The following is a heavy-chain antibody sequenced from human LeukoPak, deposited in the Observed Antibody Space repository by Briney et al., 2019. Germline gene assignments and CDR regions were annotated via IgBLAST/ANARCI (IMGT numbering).Heavy chain of an antibody. CDR3: ARDRLDIVVFPPSKQRRYMDV. CDR1: GGSMTSNTYY. V-gene: IGHV4-39*07. J-gene: IGHJ6*03. CDR2: IYYSGST. Sequence: SETLCLTCTVSGGSMTSNTYYWGWIRQPPGKGLEWIGSIYYSGSTYYNSSLKSRVTISVDTSKNQFSLKLSSVTAADTAVYYCARDRLDIVVFPPSKQRRYMDVWGKGTTVTVSS. D-gene: IGHD2-15*01.